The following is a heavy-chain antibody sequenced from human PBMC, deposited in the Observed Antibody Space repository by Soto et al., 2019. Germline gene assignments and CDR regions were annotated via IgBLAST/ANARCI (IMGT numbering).Heavy chain of an antibody. D-gene: IGHD7-27*01. Sequence: QVQLVESGGGVVQPGRPLRLSCAASGFTFSSYGMHWVRQAPGKGLEWVALISYDGSNKYYADSVKGRFTISRDNSKNTLYLQMNSLRTEDTAVYYCAKDLGHGGRGAFDIWGQGTMVTVSS. V-gene: IGHV3-30*18. CDR1: GFTFSSYG. CDR2: ISYDGSNK. J-gene: IGHJ3*02. CDR3: AKDLGHGGRGAFDI.